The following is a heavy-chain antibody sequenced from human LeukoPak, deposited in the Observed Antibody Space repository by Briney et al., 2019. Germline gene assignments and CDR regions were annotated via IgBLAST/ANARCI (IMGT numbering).Heavy chain of an antibody. V-gene: IGHV4-61*08. J-gene: IGHJ4*02. Sequence: SQTLSLTCTVSGGSISSGDYYWSWIRQPPGKGLEWIGYIYYSGSTNYNPSLKGRVTISVDTSKNQFSLKLSSVTAADTAVYYCARLNQYDFWSGYYTFDYWGQGTLVTVSS. D-gene: IGHD3-3*01. CDR3: ARLNQYDFWSGYYTFDY. CDR2: IYYSGST. CDR1: GGSISSGDYY.